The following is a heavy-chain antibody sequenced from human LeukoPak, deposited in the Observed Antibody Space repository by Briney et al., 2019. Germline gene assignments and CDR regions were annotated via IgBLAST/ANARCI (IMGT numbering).Heavy chain of an antibody. J-gene: IGHJ6*03. CDR1: GYTFTSYY. CDR2: INPNSGGT. D-gene: IGHD4-17*01. V-gene: IGHV1-2*02. CDR3: AREYGTLYYYYMDV. Sequence: ASVKVSCKASGYTFTSYYMHWVRQAPGQGLEWMGWINPNSGGTNYAQKFQGRVTMTRDTSISTAYMELSRLRSDDTAVYYCAREYGTLYYYYMDVWGKGTTVTVSS.